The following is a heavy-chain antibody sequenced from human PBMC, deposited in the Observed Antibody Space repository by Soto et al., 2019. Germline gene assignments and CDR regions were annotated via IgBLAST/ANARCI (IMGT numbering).Heavy chain of an antibody. J-gene: IGHJ6*02. CDR3: ASNPGIAVAVSYYGMDV. CDR1: GGSFSGYY. D-gene: IGHD6-19*01. CDR2: INHSGST. V-gene: IGHV4-34*01. Sequence: QVQLQQWGAGLLKPSETLSLTCAVYGGSFSGYYWSWIRQPPGKGLEWIGEINHSGSTNYNPSLKSRVTISVDTSKNQFSLKLSSVTAADTAVYYCASNPGIAVAVSYYGMDVWGQGTTVTVSS.